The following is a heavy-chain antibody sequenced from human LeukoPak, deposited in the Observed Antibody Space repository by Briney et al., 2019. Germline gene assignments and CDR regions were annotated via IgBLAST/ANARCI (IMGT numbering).Heavy chain of an antibody. CDR3: AKDGDSGSYSDY. J-gene: IGHJ4*02. CDR1: GFTFGNFW. D-gene: IGHD1-26*01. V-gene: IGHV3-74*01. CDR2: INTEGTST. Sequence: GGSLRLSCAASGFTFGNFWMHWVRQAPGKGLEWVSRINTEGTSTNYADSVKGRFTISRDSAKNTLYLQMNSLRADDTSVYYCAKDGDSGSYSDYWGQGTLVTVSS.